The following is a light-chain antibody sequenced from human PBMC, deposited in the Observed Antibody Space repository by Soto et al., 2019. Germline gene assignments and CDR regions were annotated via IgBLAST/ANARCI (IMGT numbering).Light chain of an antibody. CDR1: HSISSP. J-gene: IGKJ1*01. CDR3: QPYNSCSWF. V-gene: IGKV1-5*01. CDR2: DDS. Sequence: DIHMTQYPSILSASVRHTQTFTCRASHSISSPLARYKQKPGKAPKLLLYDDSSLESGFTSRFSGSESVPEFMLTSNSPQPVAVAHDYYQPYNSCSWFVGEGTKV.